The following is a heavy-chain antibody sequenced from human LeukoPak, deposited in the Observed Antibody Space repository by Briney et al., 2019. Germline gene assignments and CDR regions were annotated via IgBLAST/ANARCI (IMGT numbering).Heavy chain of an antibody. CDR1: GFTVSSNY. V-gene: IGHV3-66*01. D-gene: IGHD3-22*01. CDR3: ARVGENSGYYRPFDY. CDR2: IYSGGST. Sequence: GGSLRLSCAASGFTVSSNYMSWVRQAPGKGLEWVSVIYSGGSTYYADSVKGRFTIPRDNSKNTLYLQMNSLRAEDTAVYYCARVGENSGYYRPFDYWGQGTLVTVSS. J-gene: IGHJ4*02.